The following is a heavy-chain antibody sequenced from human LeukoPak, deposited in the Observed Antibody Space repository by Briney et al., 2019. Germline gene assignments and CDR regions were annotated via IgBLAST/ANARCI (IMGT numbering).Heavy chain of an antibody. CDR3: AREIRVGYSSSWVDY. J-gene: IGHJ4*02. Sequence: SETLSLTCTVSGGSISSSSYYWGWIRQPPGKGLEWIGEIYHSGSTNYNPSLKSRVTISVDKSKNQFSLKLSSVTAADTAVYYCAREIRVGYSSSWVDYWGQGTLVTVSS. CDR2: IYHSGST. CDR1: GGSISSSSYY. V-gene: IGHV4-39*07. D-gene: IGHD6-13*01.